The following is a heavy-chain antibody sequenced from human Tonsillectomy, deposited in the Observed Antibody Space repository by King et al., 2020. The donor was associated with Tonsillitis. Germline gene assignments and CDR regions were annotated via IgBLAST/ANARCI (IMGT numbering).Heavy chain of an antibody. CDR1: GFTFRNFD. D-gene: IGHD3-22*01. CDR2: ISTSSRYI. J-gene: IGHJ3*02. V-gene: IGHV3-21*01. Sequence: VQRVEYGGGLVKPGGSLRLSCAASGFTFRNFDMNWVRQAPGKGLEWGSSISTSSRYIHYADSVKGRFTVSRDKAGNSMFLQMNSLSVQDTAVYYCAKDKGADYYDSSRGAFDIWGKGTTVTVSS. CDR3: AKDKGADYYDSSRGAFDI.